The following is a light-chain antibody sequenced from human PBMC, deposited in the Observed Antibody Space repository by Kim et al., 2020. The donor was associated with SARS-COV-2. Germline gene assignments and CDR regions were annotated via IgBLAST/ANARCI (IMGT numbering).Light chain of an antibody. V-gene: IGLV3-19*01. Sequence: ALGQTGRIQCPGASLRSYYASWYQQKPEQAPVLVIYGKNNRPSGIPDRFSGSSSGNTASLTITGAQAEDEADYYCNSRDSSGNHYVFGTGTKVTVL. CDR3: NSRDSSGNHYV. CDR2: GKN. CDR1: SLRSYY. J-gene: IGLJ1*01.